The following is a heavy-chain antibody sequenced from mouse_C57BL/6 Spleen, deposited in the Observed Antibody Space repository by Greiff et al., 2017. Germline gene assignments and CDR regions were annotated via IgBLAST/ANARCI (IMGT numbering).Heavy chain of an antibody. CDR3: ARREVYYGYDGEAFAY. D-gene: IGHD2-2*01. CDR2: IDPSDSYT. CDR1: GYTFTSYW. V-gene: IGHV1-59*01. Sequence: QVQLKQPGAELVRPGTSVKLSCKASGYTFTSYWMHWVKQRPGQGLEWIGVIDPSDSYTNYNQKFKGKATLTVDTSSSTAYMQLSSLTSEDSAVYYCARREVYYGYDGEAFAYWGQGTLVTVSA. J-gene: IGHJ3*01.